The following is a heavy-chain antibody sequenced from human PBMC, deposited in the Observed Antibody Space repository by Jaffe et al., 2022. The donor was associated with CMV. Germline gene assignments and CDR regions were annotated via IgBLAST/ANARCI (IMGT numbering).Heavy chain of an antibody. V-gene: IGHV1-2*04. Sequence: QVQLVQSGAEVKKPGASVKVSCKASGYTFTGYYMHWVRQAPGQGLEWMGWINPNSGGTNYAQKFQGWVTMTRDTSISTAYMELSRLRSDDTAVYYCARGEWDIVVVPAAYWFDPWGQGTLVTVSS. CDR3: ARGEWDIVVVPAAYWFDP. CDR2: INPNSGGT. J-gene: IGHJ5*02. D-gene: IGHD2-2*01. CDR1: GYTFTGYY.